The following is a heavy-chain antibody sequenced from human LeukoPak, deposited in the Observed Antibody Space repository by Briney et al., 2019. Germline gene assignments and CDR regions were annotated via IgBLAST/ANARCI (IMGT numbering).Heavy chain of an antibody. J-gene: IGHJ6*03. CDR1: GYIFTSYY. CDR2: INPSGGST. D-gene: IGHD3-22*01. Sequence: ASVKVSLKASGYIFTSYYMHWVRQAPGQGLEWMGIINPSGGSTSYAQKFQGRVTMTRDMSTSTVYMELSSLRSEDTAVYYCAREPIYYDSSGYYTKYYYYYMDVWGKGTTVTVSS. V-gene: IGHV1-46*01. CDR3: AREPIYYDSSGYYTKYYYYYMDV.